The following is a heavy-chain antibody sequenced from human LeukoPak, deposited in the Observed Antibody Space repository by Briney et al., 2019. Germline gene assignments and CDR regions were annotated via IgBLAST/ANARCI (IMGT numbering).Heavy chain of an antibody. V-gene: IGHV1-8*03. Sequence: ASVKVSCKASGYTFTSYDINWVRQATGQGLEWMGWMNPNSGNTGYAQKFQGRVTITRNTSISTAYMELSSLRSEDTAVYYCARGAGTSHLPGGVNYWGQGTLVTVSS. CDR3: ARGAGTSHLPGGVNY. J-gene: IGHJ4*02. CDR2: MNPNSGNT. CDR1: GYTFTSYD. D-gene: IGHD6-19*01.